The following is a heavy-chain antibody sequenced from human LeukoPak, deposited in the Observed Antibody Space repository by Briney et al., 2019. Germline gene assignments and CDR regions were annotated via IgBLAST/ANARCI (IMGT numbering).Heavy chain of an antibody. CDR2: ITGSGGNT. D-gene: IGHD6-13*01. V-gene: IGHV3-23*01. CDR1: GFIFSSYS. CDR3: AKAASSSWPSYYYGMDV. Sequence: RPGGSLRLSCAASGFIFSSYSMSWVRQAPGKGLEWVSVITGSGGNTYYADSVKGRSTISKDNSKNTVYLQMSSLRVDDTAVYYCAKAASSSWPSYYYGMDVWGQGTTVTVSS. J-gene: IGHJ6*02.